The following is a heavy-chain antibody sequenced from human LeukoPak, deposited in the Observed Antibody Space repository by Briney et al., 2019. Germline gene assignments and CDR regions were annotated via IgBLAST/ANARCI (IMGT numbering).Heavy chain of an antibody. CDR1: GFTFSSYA. D-gene: IGHD6-13*01. V-gene: IGHV3-30-3*01. J-gene: IGHJ4*02. Sequence: PGGSLRLSCAASGFTFSSYAMHWVRQAPGKGLEWVAVISYDGSNKYYADSVKGRFTISRDNSKNTLYLQMNSLRAEDTAVYYCAKGGYVAAASYWGQGTLVTVSS. CDR2: ISYDGSNK. CDR3: AKGGYVAAASY.